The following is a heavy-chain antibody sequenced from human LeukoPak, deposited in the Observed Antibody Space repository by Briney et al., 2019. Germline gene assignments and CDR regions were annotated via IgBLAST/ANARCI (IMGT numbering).Heavy chain of an antibody. J-gene: IGHJ4*02. CDR2: IYYSGST. CDR1: GGSVNSGSYY. Sequence: SETLSLTCTVSGGSVNSGSYYWNWIRQPPGKGLEWIGYIYYSGSTNYNPSLKSRVTISVDTSKNQFSLKLSSVTAADTAMYYCARAAYSGSYHSDYWGQGTLVTVSS. CDR3: ARAAYSGSYHSDY. D-gene: IGHD1-26*01. V-gene: IGHV4-61*01.